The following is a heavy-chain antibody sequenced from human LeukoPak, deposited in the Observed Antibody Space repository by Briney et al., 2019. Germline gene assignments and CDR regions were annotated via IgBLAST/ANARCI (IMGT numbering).Heavy chain of an antibody. Sequence: GGSMRLSCAASGFTFSSYAMHWVRQAPGKGLEWVALISYDGYDKSYADSVRGRFTISRDNSRNTLYLQMDSLRSEDTAVYYCARDFFPVVDSTWYEIGYWGQGTLVTVSS. D-gene: IGHD2-21*01. J-gene: IGHJ4*02. CDR2: ISYDGYDK. CDR1: GFTFSSYA. V-gene: IGHV3-30-3*01. CDR3: ARDFFPVVDSTWYEIGY.